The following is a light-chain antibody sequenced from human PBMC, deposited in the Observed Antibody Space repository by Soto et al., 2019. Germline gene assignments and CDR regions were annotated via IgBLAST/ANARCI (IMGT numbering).Light chain of an antibody. V-gene: IGKV3-11*01. CDR3: QQRSNWPPTWT. Sequence: EIVLTQSPATLSLSPGERATLSCRASQSVRSYLAWYQQKPGQAPRLVILDASNRATGIPARFSGSGSGTDFTLSISGLEPEDFAVYYCQQRSNWPPTWTFGQGTKVDIK. J-gene: IGKJ1*01. CDR2: DAS. CDR1: QSVRSY.